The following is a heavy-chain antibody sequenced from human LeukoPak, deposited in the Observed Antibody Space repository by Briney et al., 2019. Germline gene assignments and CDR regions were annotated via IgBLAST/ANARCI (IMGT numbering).Heavy chain of an antibody. CDR1: GYSFTSHY. CDR3: ARGAHVRMYDSNHNCFDP. V-gene: IGHV1-46*01. CDR2: INPSGSST. Sequence: ASVKVSCKASGYSFTSHYMHWVRQAPGQGLEWMGLINPSGSSTLYAQKFQGRVTMTRDMSTSTVYMELSSLRSEDTAVYYCARGAHVRMYDSNHNCFDPWGQGTLVTVSS. J-gene: IGHJ5*02. D-gene: IGHD3-22*01.